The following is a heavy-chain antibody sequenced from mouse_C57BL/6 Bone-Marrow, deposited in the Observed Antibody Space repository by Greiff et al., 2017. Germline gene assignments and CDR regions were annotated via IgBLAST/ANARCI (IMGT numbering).Heavy chain of an antibody. CDR3: ARKLRRRGKLMDY. V-gene: IGHV1-54*01. J-gene: IGHJ4*01. CDR2: INPGSGGT. CDR1: GYAFTNYL. D-gene: IGHD2-12*01. Sequence: QVQLQQSGAELVRPGTSVKVSCKASGYAFTNYLIEWVKQRPGQGLEWIGVINPGSGGTNYNEKFKGKATLTADKSSSTAYMQLSSLTSEDSAVYFCARKLRRRGKLMDYWGQGTSVTVSS.